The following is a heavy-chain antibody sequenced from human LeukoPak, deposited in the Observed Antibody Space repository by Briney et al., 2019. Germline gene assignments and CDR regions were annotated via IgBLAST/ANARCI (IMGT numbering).Heavy chain of an antibody. D-gene: IGHD2-15*01. CDR2: IKSKTSGGTT. CDR1: GFIFSDAW. CDR3: TALGYPQYFHH. V-gene: IGHV3-15*01. J-gene: IGHJ4*02. Sequence: GGSLRLSFAASGFIFSDAWMTWVRQAPGKGLEWVGRIKSKTSGGTTDYTAPVKGRFTISRDDSKNTLYFQMNSLRTEDTAVYYCTALGYPQYFHHWGQGTLVTVSS.